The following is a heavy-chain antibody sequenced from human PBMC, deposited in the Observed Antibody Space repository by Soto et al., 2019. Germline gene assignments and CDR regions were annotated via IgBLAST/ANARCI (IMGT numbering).Heavy chain of an antibody. Sequence: PVGSLRLSCAASGFNVMSYWMSWVRQAPGKGLEWVASIKEDGSEIYYLHSVRGRFSISRDSAGNALHLTMNYLSAEDTGVYFCARDIGFDYVNWGQGTLVTVSS. D-gene: IGHD3-16*01. V-gene: IGHV3-7*01. J-gene: IGHJ4*02. CDR3: ARDIGFDYVN. CDR1: GFNVMSYW. CDR2: IKEDGSEI.